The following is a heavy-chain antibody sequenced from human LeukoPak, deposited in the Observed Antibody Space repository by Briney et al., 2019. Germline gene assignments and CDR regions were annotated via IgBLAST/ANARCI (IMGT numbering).Heavy chain of an antibody. J-gene: IGHJ5*02. CDR1: GYSNSSGYY. Sequence: SETLSLTCTVSGYSNSSGYYWGWIRQLPGKGLEWIGSIYHSGSTYYNPSLKSRVTISVDTSKNQFSLKLSSVTAADTAVYYCASRYCSSTSCYVWWFDPWGQGTLVTVSS. CDR3: ASRYCSSTSCYVWWFDP. D-gene: IGHD2-2*01. V-gene: IGHV4-38-2*02. CDR2: IYHSGST.